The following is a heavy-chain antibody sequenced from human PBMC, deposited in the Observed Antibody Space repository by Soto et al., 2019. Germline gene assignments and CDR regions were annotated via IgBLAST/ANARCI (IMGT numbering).Heavy chain of an antibody. V-gene: IGHV3-30*03. CDR3: ARHYYGSGSYYYYYGMDV. J-gene: IGHJ6*02. Sequence: QVQLVESGGGVVQPGRSLRLSCAASGFTFSSYGMHWVRQAPGKGLEWVAFISYDGSNKYYADSVKGRFTISRDNSKNTLYLQMNSLRAEDTAVYYCARHYYGSGSYYYYYGMDVWGQGTTVTVSS. D-gene: IGHD3-10*01. CDR1: GFTFSSYG. CDR2: ISYDGSNK.